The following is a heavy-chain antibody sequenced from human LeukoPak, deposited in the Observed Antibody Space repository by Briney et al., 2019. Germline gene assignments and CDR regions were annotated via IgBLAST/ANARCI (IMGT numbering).Heavy chain of an antibody. CDR2: ISGSGGST. CDR1: GFTFSSYA. CDR3: ANRQLTIFGVVKIAFDI. V-gene: IGHV3-23*01. D-gene: IGHD3-3*01. J-gene: IGHJ3*02. Sequence: GGSLRLSCAASGFTFSSYAMSWVRQAPGKGLEWVSAISGSGGSTYYADSVKGRFTISRDNSKNTLYLQMNSLRAEDTAVYYCANRQLTIFGVVKIAFDIWGQGTMVTVSS.